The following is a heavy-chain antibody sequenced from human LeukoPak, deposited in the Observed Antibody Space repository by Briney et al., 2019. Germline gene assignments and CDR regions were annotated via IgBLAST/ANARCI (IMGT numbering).Heavy chain of an antibody. CDR3: TTDLVVFFSYDFDY. J-gene: IGHJ4*02. V-gene: IGHV3-15*01. CDR2: IKSKTDGGTT. D-gene: IGHD2-15*01. Sequence: PGGSLRLSCAASGFTFSTYALSWVRQAPGKGLEWVGRIKSKTDGGTTDYAAPVKGRFTISRDDSKNTLYLQMNSLKTEDTAVYYCTTDLVVFFSYDFDYWGQGTLVTVSS. CDR1: GFTFSTYA.